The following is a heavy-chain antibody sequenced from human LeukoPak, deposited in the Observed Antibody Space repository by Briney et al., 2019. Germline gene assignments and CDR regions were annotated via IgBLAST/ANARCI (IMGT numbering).Heavy chain of an antibody. D-gene: IGHD1-7*01. CDR2: IYYSGST. V-gene: IGHV4-59*01. Sequence: SETLSLTCTVSGGSISSYYWSWIRQPPGKGLEWIGYIYYSGSTNYNPSLKSRVTISVDTSKNQFSLKLSSETAADTAVYYCARDNWNYGSSMDVWGQGTTVTVSS. J-gene: IGHJ6*02. CDR3: ARDNWNYGSSMDV. CDR1: GGSISSYY.